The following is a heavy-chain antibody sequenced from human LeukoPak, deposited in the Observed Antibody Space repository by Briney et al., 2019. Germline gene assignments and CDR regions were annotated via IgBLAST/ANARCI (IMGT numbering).Heavy chain of an antibody. Sequence: GGSLRLSCAASEFSVGSNYMTWVRQAPGKGLEWVSYISSSSSTTYYSDSVKGRFTISRDNAKNSLYLQMNSLRAEDTAVYYCARDKPGRYYFYMDVWGKGTTVTVSS. D-gene: IGHD3-10*01. CDR3: ARDKPGRYYFYMDV. CDR1: EFSVGSNY. J-gene: IGHJ6*03. CDR2: ISSSSSTT. V-gene: IGHV3-48*01.